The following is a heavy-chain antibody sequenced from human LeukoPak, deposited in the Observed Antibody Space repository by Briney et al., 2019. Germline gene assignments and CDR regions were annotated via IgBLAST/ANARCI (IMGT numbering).Heavy chain of an antibody. Sequence: SETLSLTCAVSGGSISSGGYSWSWIRQPPGKGLDWIGYMYYSGSTYYNPSLKSRVTISVDTSKNQFSLKLSSVTAADTAVYYCARVYYYDSSGYYYFDYWGQGTLVTVSS. CDR3: ARVYYYDSSGYYYFDY. CDR1: GGSISSGGYS. D-gene: IGHD3-22*01. J-gene: IGHJ4*02. CDR2: MYYSGST. V-gene: IGHV4-30-4*07.